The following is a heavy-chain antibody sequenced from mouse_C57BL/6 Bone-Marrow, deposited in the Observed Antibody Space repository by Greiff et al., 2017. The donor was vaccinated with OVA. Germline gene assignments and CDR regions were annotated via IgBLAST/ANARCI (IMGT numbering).Heavy chain of an antibody. CDR2: IRSKSNNYAT. D-gene: IGHD1-1*01. V-gene: IGHV10-1*01. CDR3: VREGVVATNYAMDY. CDR1: GFSFNTYA. Sequence: EVHLVESGGGLVQPKGSLKLSCAASGFSFNTYAMNWVRQAPGKGLEWVARIRSKSNNYATYYADSVKDRFTISRDDSESMLYLQMNNLKTEDTAMYYCVREGVVATNYAMDYWGQGTSVTVSS. J-gene: IGHJ4*01.